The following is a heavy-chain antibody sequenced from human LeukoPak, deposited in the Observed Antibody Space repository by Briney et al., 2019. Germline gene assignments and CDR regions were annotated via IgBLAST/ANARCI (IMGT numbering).Heavy chain of an antibody. V-gene: IGHV4-59*08. CDR3: ARGHPTKGRGMDV. CDR2: IYYTGST. CDR1: GGFLCGYY. D-gene: IGHD1-1*01. Sequence: SETLSLTCTVSGGFLCGYYRSCIPQPPGKGLEWIGYIYYTGSTHYNPPLKSRVTTSAETTKNQSSLKRSSVTAAATAVHYSARGHPTKGRGMDVWGQGTTVTVSS. J-gene: IGHJ6*02.